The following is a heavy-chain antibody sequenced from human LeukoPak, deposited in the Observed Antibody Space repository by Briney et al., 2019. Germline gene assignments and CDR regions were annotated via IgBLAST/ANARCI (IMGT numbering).Heavy chain of an antibody. Sequence: GASVKVSCKASGYTFTGYYMHWVRQAPGQGLGWMGWINPNSGGTNYAQKFQGRVTMTRDTSISTAYMELSRLRSDDTAVYYCARAGYSSGWYVGYWGQGTLVTVSS. V-gene: IGHV1-2*02. CDR1: GYTFTGYY. CDR3: ARAGYSSGWYVGY. J-gene: IGHJ4*02. D-gene: IGHD6-19*01. CDR2: INPNSGGT.